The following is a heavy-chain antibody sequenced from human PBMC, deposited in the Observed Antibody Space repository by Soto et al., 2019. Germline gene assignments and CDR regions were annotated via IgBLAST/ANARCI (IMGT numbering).Heavy chain of an antibody. D-gene: IGHD3-22*01. CDR2: INPSGGST. CDR3: ARTPYDSSGYPDAFDI. J-gene: IGHJ3*02. V-gene: IGHV1-46*01. CDR1: GYTFTSYY. Sequence: SVKVSCKASGYTFTSYYMHWVRQAPGQGLEWMVIINPSGGSTSYAQKFQGRVTMTRDTSTSTVYMELSSPRSEDTAVYYCARTPYDSSGYPDAFDIWGQGTMVTVSS.